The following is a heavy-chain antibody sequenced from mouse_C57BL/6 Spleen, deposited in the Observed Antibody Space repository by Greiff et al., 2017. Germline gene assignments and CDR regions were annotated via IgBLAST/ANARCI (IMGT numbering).Heavy chain of an antibody. Sequence: QVQLKQPGAELVKPGASVKLSCKASGYTFTSYWMQWVKQRPGQGLEWIGEIDPSDSYTNYNQKFKGKATLTVDTSSSTAYMQLSSLTSEDSAVYYCARVTGTWDFDYWGQGTTLTVSS. CDR2: IDPSDSYT. CDR3: ARVTGTWDFDY. V-gene: IGHV1-50*01. D-gene: IGHD4-1*01. CDR1: GYTFTSYW. J-gene: IGHJ2*01.